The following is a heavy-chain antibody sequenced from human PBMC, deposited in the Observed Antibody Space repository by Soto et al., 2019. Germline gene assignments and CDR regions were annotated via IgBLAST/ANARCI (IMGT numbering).Heavy chain of an antibody. CDR2: INAGNGNT. Sequence: ASVKVSCKASGYPFTSYAMHWVRQSPGQRLEWMGWINAGNGNTKYSQKFQARVTINRDTSASTAYMELSSLRSEDTAVYYCARDRRLRYFDWPSTFDYWGQGTLVTVSS. CDR1: GYPFTSYA. J-gene: IGHJ4*02. V-gene: IGHV1-3*01. D-gene: IGHD3-9*01. CDR3: ARDRRLRYFDWPSTFDY.